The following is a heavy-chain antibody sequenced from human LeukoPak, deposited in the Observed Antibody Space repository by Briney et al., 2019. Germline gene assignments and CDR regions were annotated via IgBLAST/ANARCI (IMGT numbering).Heavy chain of an antibody. V-gene: IGHV4-39*07. CDR3: AREDSGSYRYYFDY. J-gene: IGHJ4*02. CDR1: GGSISSSSYY. CDR2: IYYSGST. D-gene: IGHD1-26*01. Sequence: KPSETLSLTCTVSGGSISSSSYYWGWIRQPPGKGLEWIGSIYYSGSTYYNPSLKSRVTISVDTSKNQFSLKLSSVTAADTAVYYCAREDSGSYRYYFDYWGQGTLVTVSS.